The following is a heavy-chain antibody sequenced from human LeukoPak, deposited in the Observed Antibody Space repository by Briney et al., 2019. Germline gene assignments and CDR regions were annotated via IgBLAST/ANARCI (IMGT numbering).Heavy chain of an antibody. J-gene: IGHJ6*02. CDR1: GYTFTSYG. CDR3: ARDVYLMLFGVVIPSFSNYGMDV. CDR2: ISAYNGNT. Sequence: ASVKVSCKASGYTFTSYGISWVRQAPGQGLEWMGWISAYNGNTNYARKLQGRVTMTTDTSTSTAYMELRSLRSDDTAVYYCARDVYLMLFGVVIPSFSNYGMDVWGQGTTVTVSS. D-gene: IGHD3-3*01. V-gene: IGHV1-18*01.